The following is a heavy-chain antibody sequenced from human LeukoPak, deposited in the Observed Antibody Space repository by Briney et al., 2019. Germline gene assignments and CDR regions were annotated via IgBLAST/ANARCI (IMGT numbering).Heavy chain of an antibody. V-gene: IGHV1-18*01. J-gene: IGHJ5*02. CDR2: IGAYNGNT. D-gene: IGHD3-16*02. Sequence: ASLKLSCKVSGYTSTSDGISSVRQSPGQRLEWMGGIGAYNGNTNYTQTRQCRVTMTTDPSTSTADMERRSLRSDDTAVYYCARDQVSVKEDYVWGSYRFRFDPWGQGTLVTVSS. CDR1: GYTSTSDG. CDR3: ARDQVSVKEDYVWGSYRFRFDP.